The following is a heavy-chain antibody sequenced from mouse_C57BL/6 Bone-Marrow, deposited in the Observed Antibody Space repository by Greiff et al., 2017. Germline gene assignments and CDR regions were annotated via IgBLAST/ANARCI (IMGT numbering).Heavy chain of an antibody. CDR3: ARCITTVVAHYCDY. Sequence: EVQLVESEGGLVQPGSSMKLSCTASGFTFSDYYMAWVRQVPEKGLEWVANINYDGSSTYYLDSLKSRFIISRDNAKNILYLQMSSLKSEDTATYYCARCITTVVAHYCDYWGQGTTLTVSS. D-gene: IGHD1-1*01. CDR1: GFTFSDYY. V-gene: IGHV5-16*01. CDR2: INYDGSST. J-gene: IGHJ2*01.